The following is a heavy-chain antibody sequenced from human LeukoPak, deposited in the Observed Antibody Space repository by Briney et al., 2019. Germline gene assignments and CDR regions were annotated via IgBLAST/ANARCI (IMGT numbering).Heavy chain of an antibody. V-gene: IGHV1-2*02. J-gene: IGHJ6*03. D-gene: IGHD1-26*01. CDR2: INPNSGGT. CDR1: GYTFTGYY. Sequence: ASVKVYCKASGYTFTGYYMHWVRQAPGQGLEWMGWINPNSGGTNYAQKFQGRVTMTRDTSISTAYMELSRLRSDDTAVYYCARGWSGSYYSHYYYMDVWGKGTTVTVSS. CDR3: ARGWSGSYYSHYYYMDV.